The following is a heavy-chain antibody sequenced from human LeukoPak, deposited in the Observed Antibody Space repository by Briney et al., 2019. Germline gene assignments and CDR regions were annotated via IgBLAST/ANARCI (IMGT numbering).Heavy chain of an antibody. Sequence: GGSLRLSCAASGFTFSDYYMRWIRQAPGKGLEWVSYISRSGSTIYYADSVKGRFTISRDNAKNSLYLQMNSLRAEDTAVYYCEREVPLITIFGVGYYGMDVWRQGTTDSVSS. CDR1: GFTFSDYY. V-gene: IGHV3-11*01. J-gene: IGHJ6*02. D-gene: IGHD3-3*01. CDR3: EREVPLITIFGVGYYGMDV. CDR2: ISRSGSTI.